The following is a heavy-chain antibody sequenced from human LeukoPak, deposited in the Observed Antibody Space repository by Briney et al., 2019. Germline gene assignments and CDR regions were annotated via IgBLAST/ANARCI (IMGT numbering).Heavy chain of an antibody. CDR3: ARGSVGATILTAFDI. CDR1: GYTFTGYY. Sequence: ASVKVSCKASGYTFTGYYMHWVRQAPGQGLEWMGWINPNSGGTNYAQKFQGRVTMTRDTSISTAYMELSRLRSDDTAVYYCARGSVGATILTAFDIWGQGTMVTVSS. CDR2: INPNSGGT. D-gene: IGHD1-26*01. J-gene: IGHJ3*02. V-gene: IGHV1-2*02.